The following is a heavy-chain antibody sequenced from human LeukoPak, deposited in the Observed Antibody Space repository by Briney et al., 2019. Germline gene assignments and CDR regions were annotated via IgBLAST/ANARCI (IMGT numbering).Heavy chain of an antibody. Sequence: ASVKVSCKASGYTFTGYYMHWVRQAPGQGLEWMGWINPNSGGTNYPQKFQGRVTMTRDTSISTAYMELSRLRSDDTAVYYCARDPLTVVPSNWFDPWGQGTLVTVSS. CDR1: GYTFTGYY. CDR3: ARDPLTVVPSNWFDP. J-gene: IGHJ5*02. D-gene: IGHD2-2*01. V-gene: IGHV1-2*02. CDR2: INPNSGGT.